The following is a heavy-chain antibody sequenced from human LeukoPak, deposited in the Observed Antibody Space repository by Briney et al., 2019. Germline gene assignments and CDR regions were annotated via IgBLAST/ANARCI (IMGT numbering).Heavy chain of an antibody. CDR2: IKQDQSEK. CDR1: GFTFSTYW. Sequence: GGSLRLSCAASGFTFSTYWMSWVRQAPGKGLEWVAHIKQDQSEKYYVDSVKGRFTIARDNAKNSPYLQMNSLRAEDTAVYYCARDPSRGYNYGYGDYWGQGTLVIVSS. J-gene: IGHJ4*02. D-gene: IGHD5-18*01. CDR3: ARDPSRGYNYGYGDY. V-gene: IGHV3-7*01.